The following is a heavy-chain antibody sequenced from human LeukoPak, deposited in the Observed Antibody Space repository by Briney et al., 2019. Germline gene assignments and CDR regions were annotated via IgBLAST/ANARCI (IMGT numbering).Heavy chain of an antibody. V-gene: IGHV4-38-2*02. Sequence: SETLSLTCTVSGYSISSGYYWGWIRQPPGKGLEWIGSIYYSGSTNYNPSLKSRVTISVDTSKNQFSLKLSSVTAADTAVYYCARLLDRIAAAGTGHNWFDPWGQGTLVTVSS. J-gene: IGHJ5*02. CDR3: ARLLDRIAAAGTGHNWFDP. CDR1: GYSISSGYY. D-gene: IGHD6-13*01. CDR2: IYYSGST.